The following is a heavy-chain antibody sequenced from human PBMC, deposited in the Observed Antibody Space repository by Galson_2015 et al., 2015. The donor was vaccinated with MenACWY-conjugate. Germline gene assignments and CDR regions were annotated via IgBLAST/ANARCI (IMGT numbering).Heavy chain of an antibody. CDR3: AREEIVVVPADLYTLYYYYYYMDV. Sequence: SLRLSCAASGFTFSSYWMSWVRQAPGKGLEWVANIKQDGSEKYYVDSVKGRFTISRDNAKNSLYLQMNSLRAEDTAVYYCAREEIVVVPADLYTLYYYYYYMDVWGKGTTVTVSS. J-gene: IGHJ6*03. CDR2: IKQDGSEK. D-gene: IGHD2-2*01. CDR1: GFTFSSYW. V-gene: IGHV3-7*03.